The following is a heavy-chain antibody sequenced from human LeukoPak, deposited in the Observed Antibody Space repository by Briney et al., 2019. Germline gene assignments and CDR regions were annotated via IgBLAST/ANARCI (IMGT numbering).Heavy chain of an antibody. CDR2: ISGSGGST. V-gene: IGHV3-23*01. Sequence: GGSLRLSCAASGFTFSSNAMSWVRQAPGKGLEWVSAISGSGGSTYYADSVKGRFTISRDNSKNTLYLQMNSLRAEDTAVYYCAKDRRGYSYGSVIGYWGQGTLVTVSS. D-gene: IGHD5-18*01. J-gene: IGHJ4*02. CDR3: AKDRRGYSYGSVIGY. CDR1: GFTFSSNA.